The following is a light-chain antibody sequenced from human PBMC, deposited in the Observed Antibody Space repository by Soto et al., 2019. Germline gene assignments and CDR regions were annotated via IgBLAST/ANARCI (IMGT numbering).Light chain of an antibody. CDR3: QQYFTTPWT. Sequence: DILMTQSPASLAVSLGERATIKCKSSQSVLYSSNDRSYLAWFQQKPGQPPKALIYWASSRESGVPDRFSGSGSGTDFTLSISSLQAEDVAVYFCQQYFTTPWTFGQGTKVDIK. CDR1: QSVLYSSNDRSY. CDR2: WAS. J-gene: IGKJ1*01. V-gene: IGKV4-1*01.